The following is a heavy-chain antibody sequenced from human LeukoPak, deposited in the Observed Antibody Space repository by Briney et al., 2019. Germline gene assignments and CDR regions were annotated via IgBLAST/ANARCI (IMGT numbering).Heavy chain of an antibody. Sequence: RPGRSLRLSCAASGFTFSSYAMHWVRQAPGKGLEWVAVISYDGSNKYYADSVKGRFTISRDNSKNTLYLQMNSLRAEDTAVYYCARGSAIFGVVITPYYYYGMDVWGQGTTVTVSS. CDR2: ISYDGSNK. CDR3: ARGSAIFGVVITPYYYYGMDV. V-gene: IGHV3-30-3*01. CDR1: GFTFSSYA. D-gene: IGHD3-3*01. J-gene: IGHJ6*02.